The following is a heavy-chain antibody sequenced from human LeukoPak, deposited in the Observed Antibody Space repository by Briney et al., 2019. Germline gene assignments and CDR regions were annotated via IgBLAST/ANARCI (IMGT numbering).Heavy chain of an antibody. D-gene: IGHD6-13*01. CDR2: IYYIGST. Sequence: SETLSLTCTVSGGSISSYYWSWIRQPPGKGLEWIGYIYYIGSTKYNPSLKSRVTFSVDTSKNQFSLKLSSVTAADTAVYYCARDRRPLIAAAGTADYWGQGTLVTVSS. CDR3: ARDRRPLIAAAGTADY. CDR1: GGSISSYY. V-gene: IGHV4-59*01. J-gene: IGHJ4*02.